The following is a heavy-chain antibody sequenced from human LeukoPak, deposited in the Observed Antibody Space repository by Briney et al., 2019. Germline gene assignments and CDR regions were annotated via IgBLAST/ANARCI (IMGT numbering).Heavy chain of an antibody. V-gene: IGHV1-46*01. CDR2: INPSGGST. J-gene: IGHJ4*02. CDR1: GFIFTNYY. CDR3: AKASFGEFRTPGLY. D-gene: IGHD3-10*01. Sequence: GASVKVSCKSSGFIFTNYYMHWVRQAPGRGLEWMGIINPSGGSTTYAQKFQGRVAMTRDTYPSTVYMELNSPRGVGTDEYLCAKASFGEFRTPGLYWGEGTLVSVFS.